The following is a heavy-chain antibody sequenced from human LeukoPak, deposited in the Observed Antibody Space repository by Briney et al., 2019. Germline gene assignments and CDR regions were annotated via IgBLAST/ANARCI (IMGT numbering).Heavy chain of an antibody. CDR1: GFPFSTYA. D-gene: IGHD6-19*01. Sequence: GGSLRLSCEASGFPFSTYAMNWVRQAPGKGLEWVSAISGSGGSTYYADSVKGRFTISRDNSKNTLYLQMNSLRAEDTAVYYCASPRAGYSSGWYLPYFDYWGQGTLVTVSS. CDR3: ASPRAGYSSGWYLPYFDY. J-gene: IGHJ4*02. CDR2: ISGSGGST. V-gene: IGHV3-23*01.